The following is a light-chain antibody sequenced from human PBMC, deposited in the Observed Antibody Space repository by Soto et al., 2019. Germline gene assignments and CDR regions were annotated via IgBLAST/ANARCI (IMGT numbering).Light chain of an antibody. CDR1: QGISND. V-gene: IGKV1-6*01. J-gene: IGKJ1*01. Sequence: AIQITQSPSSLSASVGCRLTFTCQASQGISNDLNWYQQKPGRAPKLLIYASSTLQSGVPSRFSGSGSGTDCTITISSLKNEDFATYYCLQPYSYTWTFGRGTKVDIK. CDR3: LQPYSYTWT. CDR2: ASS.